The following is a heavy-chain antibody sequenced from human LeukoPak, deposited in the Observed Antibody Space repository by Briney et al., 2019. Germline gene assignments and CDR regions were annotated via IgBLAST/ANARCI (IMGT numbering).Heavy chain of an antibody. V-gene: IGHV4-4*07. CDR3: AREEIAVTARSLDY. J-gene: IGHJ4*02. D-gene: IGHD6-19*01. CDR1: GGSISSNY. Sequence: SETLSLTCTVSGGSISSNYWSWTRQPAGKGLEWIGRIYTSGSTNYNPSLKSRVTMSVDTSKNQFSLNLSSVTAADTAVYYCAREEIAVTARSLDYWGQGTLVTVSS. CDR2: IYTSGST.